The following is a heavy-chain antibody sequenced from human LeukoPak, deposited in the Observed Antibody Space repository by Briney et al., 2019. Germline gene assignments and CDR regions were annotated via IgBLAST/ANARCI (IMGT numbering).Heavy chain of an antibody. D-gene: IGHD1-26*01. J-gene: IGHJ4*02. V-gene: IGHV3-21*01. CDR1: GFTFSIYS. CDR2: IRSSSSYI. CDR3: ASGYSGSHYSSFDY. Sequence: PGGSLRLSCAASGFTFSIYSMSWVRQAPGKGLEWVSSIRSSSSYIYYADSVKGRFTISRENAKNSLYLQMNSLRAEDTAVYDCASGYSGSHYSSFDYWGQGTLVTVSS.